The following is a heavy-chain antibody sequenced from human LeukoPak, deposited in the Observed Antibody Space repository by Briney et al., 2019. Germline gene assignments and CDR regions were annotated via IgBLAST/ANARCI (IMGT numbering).Heavy chain of an antibody. J-gene: IGHJ4*02. CDR1: GFTFSSFW. V-gene: IGHV3-7*05. D-gene: IGHD2-15*01. CDR3: ARVRYCSGGSCSHFDY. CDR2: IKQDGSEK. Sequence: GGSLRLSCAASGFTFSSFWMGWVRQAPGKGLEWVANIKQDGSEKYYVDSVKGRITISRDNAEKSVYLQMNSLRAEDTAVYYCARVRYCSGGSCSHFDYWGQGTLATVSS.